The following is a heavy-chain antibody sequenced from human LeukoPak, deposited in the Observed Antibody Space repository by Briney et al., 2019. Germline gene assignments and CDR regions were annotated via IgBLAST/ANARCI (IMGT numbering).Heavy chain of an antibody. CDR3: ARDLPWGGYDLTAARDY. J-gene: IGHJ4*02. CDR2: ISAYNGIT. Sequence: ASVKVSCKASGYTFTSYGISWVRQAPGQGLEWMGWISAYNGITNYAQKLQGRVTMTTDTSTSTAYMELRSLRSDDTAVYYCARDLPWGGYDLTAARDYWGQGTLVTVSS. D-gene: IGHD5-12*01. CDR1: GYTFTSYG. V-gene: IGHV1-18*01.